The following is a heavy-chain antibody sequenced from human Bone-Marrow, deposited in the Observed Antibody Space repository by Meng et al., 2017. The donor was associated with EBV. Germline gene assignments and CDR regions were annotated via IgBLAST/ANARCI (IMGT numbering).Heavy chain of an antibody. CDR2: INSDGSST. CDR3: ARDIAVAGGLDFDY. D-gene: IGHD6-19*01. CDR1: GFTFGSYW. J-gene: IGHJ4*02. Sequence: EVQLVESGGGLVQPGGSLRLSCAASGFTFGSYWMHWVRQAPGKGLVWVSRINSDGSSTSYADSVKGRFTISRDNAKNTLYLQMNSLRAEDTAVYYCARDIAVAGGLDFDYWGQGTLVTVAS. V-gene: IGHV3-74*01.